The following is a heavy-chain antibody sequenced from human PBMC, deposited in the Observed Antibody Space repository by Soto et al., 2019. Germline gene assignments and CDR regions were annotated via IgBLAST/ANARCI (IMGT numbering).Heavy chain of an antibody. D-gene: IGHD2-15*01. CDR2: MRGFSPYT. V-gene: IGHV3-21*01. J-gene: IGHJ6*02. CDR3: ARDRGYDAHDYYYNAMDV. Sequence: GGSLRLSCVASGFTFRSYTMNLVRQAPGKGREWVTAMRGFSPYTFYADSVKGRFTISRDKAKNSLYLQMNSLRAEDTAVYYCARDRGYDAHDYYYNAMDVWGQGTMVTVS. CDR1: GFTFRSYT.